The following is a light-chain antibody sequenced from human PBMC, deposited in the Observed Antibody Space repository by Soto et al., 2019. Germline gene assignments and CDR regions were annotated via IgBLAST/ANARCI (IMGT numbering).Light chain of an antibody. CDR1: QSVSSN. Sequence: EIVMTHSPTTLSVSPGLRSNLSCRASQSVSSNLAWYQQKPGQAPRLLIYGASTRATGIPARFSGSGSGTEFTLTISSLKSADFAVYYCQQYNNWHPWTFGHGTKVDIK. V-gene: IGKV3-15*01. CDR2: GAS. J-gene: IGKJ1*01. CDR3: QQYNNWHPWT.